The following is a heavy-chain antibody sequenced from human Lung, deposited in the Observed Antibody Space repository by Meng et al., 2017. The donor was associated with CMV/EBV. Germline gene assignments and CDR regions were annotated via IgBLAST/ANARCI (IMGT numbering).Heavy chain of an antibody. CDR1: GFTLRSYW. Sequence: EGQLWESGGGLVQAWGSLRLSCTVSGFTLRSYWMHWVRQAPGKGLEWVSRIHVGGRGISYADSVKGRFTISKDDARNSLHLQMNSLRVEDTAVYYCARGLEENLGWEMGYWGQGTLVTVSS. V-gene: IGHV3-74*01. CDR3: ARGLEENLGWEMGY. D-gene: IGHD1-26*01. J-gene: IGHJ4*02. CDR2: IHVGGRGI.